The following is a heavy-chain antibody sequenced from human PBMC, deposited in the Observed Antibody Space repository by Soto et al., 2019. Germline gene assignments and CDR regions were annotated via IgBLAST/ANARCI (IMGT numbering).Heavy chain of an antibody. CDR1: GYSFTGYW. V-gene: IGHV5-10-1*01. J-gene: IGHJ4*02. CDR3: ARQIYDSDTGPNFQYYFDS. CDR2: IDPSDSQT. D-gene: IGHD3-22*01. Sequence: PGESLKISCKGSGYSFTGYWITWVRQKPGKGLEWMGRIDPSDSQTYYSPSFRGHVTISATKSITTVFLQWSSLRASDTAMYYCARQIYDSDTGPNFQYYFDSWGQGTPVTVSS.